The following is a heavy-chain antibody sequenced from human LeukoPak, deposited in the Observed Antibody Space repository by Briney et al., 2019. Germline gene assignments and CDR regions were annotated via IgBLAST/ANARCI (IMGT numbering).Heavy chain of an antibody. Sequence: GGSLRLSCSASGFTFTSYGMHWVRQAPGKGLEYVSAISSNGGSTYYAVSVEGRLTISRDNSKNTLYLQMNSLRAEDTAVYYCARRSDYGSNGNYFDYWGQGTPVTVSS. V-gene: IGHV3-64*04. D-gene: IGHD4-23*01. J-gene: IGHJ4*02. CDR1: GFTFTSYG. CDR3: ARRSDYGSNGNYFDY. CDR2: ISSNGGST.